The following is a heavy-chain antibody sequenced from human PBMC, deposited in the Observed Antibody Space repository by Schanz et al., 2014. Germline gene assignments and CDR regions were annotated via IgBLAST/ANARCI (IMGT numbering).Heavy chain of an antibody. CDR3: AKGRFGELSAFDI. Sequence: EVQLVESGGGVVRPGGSLRLSCAASGFTFENYALTWVRQVPGKGLEWVSAISGSGGSTYYADSVKGRFTISRDNSKNTLYLQMNSLRAEDTAVYYCAKGRFGELSAFDIWGQGTIVTVSS. V-gene: IGHV3-23*04. J-gene: IGHJ3*02. CDR2: ISGSGGST. D-gene: IGHD3-10*01. CDR1: GFTFENYA.